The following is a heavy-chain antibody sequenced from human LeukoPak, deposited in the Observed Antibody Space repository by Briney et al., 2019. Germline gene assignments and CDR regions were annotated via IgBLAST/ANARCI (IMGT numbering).Heavy chain of an antibody. CDR2: IYYSGST. V-gene: IGHV4-30-4*01. CDR1: GGSISSGDYY. D-gene: IGHD1-26*01. CDR3: ARVGSYYDRGFDY. Sequence: PSQTLCLTCTVSGGSISSGDYYWSWIRQPPGKGLEWIGYIYYSGSTYYNPSLKSRVTISVDTSKNQFSLKLSSVTAADTAVYYCARVGSYYDRGFDYWGQGTLVTVSS. J-gene: IGHJ4*02.